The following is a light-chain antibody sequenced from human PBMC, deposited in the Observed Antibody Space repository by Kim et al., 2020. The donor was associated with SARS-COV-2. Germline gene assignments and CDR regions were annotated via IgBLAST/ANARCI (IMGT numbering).Light chain of an antibody. J-gene: IGLJ1*01. CDR3: QSYDISLNAYV. CDR2: AGN. Sequence: QSVLTQPPSVSGAPGQRVTVSCTGSGSNIGAVYDVHWYQHLPGTAPKLLIYAGNNRPSEVPVRFSGSKAGTIASLAITGLQADDEADYYCQSYDISLNAYVFGTGTKVTVL. V-gene: IGLV1-40*01. CDR1: GSNIGAVYD.